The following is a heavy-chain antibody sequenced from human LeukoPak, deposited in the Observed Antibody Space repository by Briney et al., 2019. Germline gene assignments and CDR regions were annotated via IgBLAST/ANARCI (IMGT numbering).Heavy chain of an antibody. CDR2: ISYDGSNK. D-gene: IGHD2-2*01. CDR3: ARKVVVPAAINYYYYYMDV. CDR1: GFTFSSYA. V-gene: IGHV3-30-3*01. J-gene: IGHJ6*03. Sequence: GGSLRLSCAASGFTFSSYAMHWVRQAPGKGLEWVAVISYDGSNKYYADSVKGRFTISRDNSKNTLYLQMNSLRAEDTAVYYCARKVVVPAAINYYYYYMDVWGKGTTVTVSS.